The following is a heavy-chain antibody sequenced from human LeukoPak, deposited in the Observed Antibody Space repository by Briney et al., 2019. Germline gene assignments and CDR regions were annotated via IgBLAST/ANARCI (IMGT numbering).Heavy chain of an antibody. Sequence: PGGSLRLSCAASGFPFRSHGMHGVRQAPGKGLEGVASIRYDGSNKYYADSVNGRFTISRDNSKNTLYLQMNSLRTEDTALYYCAKGDWYYYDSGRYPDYWGRGTLVTVSS. J-gene: IGHJ4*02. D-gene: IGHD3-22*01. CDR1: GFPFRSHG. CDR3: AKGDWYYYDSGRYPDY. CDR2: IRYDGSNK. V-gene: IGHV3-30*02.